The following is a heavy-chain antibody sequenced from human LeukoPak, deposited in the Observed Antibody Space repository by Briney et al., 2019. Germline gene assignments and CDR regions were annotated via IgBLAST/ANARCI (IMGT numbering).Heavy chain of an antibody. Sequence: PGGSLRLSCVASGFSFSGSAMHWVRQASGKGLEWVGRIRSKANSYATAYAASVKGRFTISRDDSKNTAYLQMNSLKTEDTAVYYCTRYYYDSSGYYYLFDYWGQGTLVTVSS. CDR3: TRYYYDSSGYYYLFDY. V-gene: IGHV3-73*01. D-gene: IGHD3-22*01. J-gene: IGHJ4*02. CDR1: GFSFSGSA. CDR2: IRSKANSYAT.